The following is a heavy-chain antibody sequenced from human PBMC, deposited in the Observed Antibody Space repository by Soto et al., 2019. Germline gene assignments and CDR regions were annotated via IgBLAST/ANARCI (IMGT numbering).Heavy chain of an antibody. J-gene: IGHJ4*02. CDR2: ISSSSSYI. CDR3: ARGYSSGWYGTDY. D-gene: IGHD6-19*01. Sequence: GGSLRLSCAASGFTFSSYSMNWVRQAPGKGLEWVSSISSSSSYIYYADSVKGRFTISRDNAKNSLYLQMNSLRAEDTAVYYCARGYSSGWYGTDYWGQGTLVTVSS. V-gene: IGHV3-21*01. CDR1: GFTFSSYS.